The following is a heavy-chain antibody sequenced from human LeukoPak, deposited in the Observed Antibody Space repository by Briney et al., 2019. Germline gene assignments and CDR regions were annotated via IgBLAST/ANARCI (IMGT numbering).Heavy chain of an antibody. J-gene: IGHJ2*01. V-gene: IGHV4-4*07. CDR2: IYTSGST. CDR3: ARALDSSSWPSWYFDL. Sequence: PSETLSLTCTVSGGSISSYYWSWIRQPAGKGLEWIGRIYTSGSTNYNPSLKSRVTMSVDTSKNQFSLKLSSVTAADTAAYYCARALDSSSWPSWYFDLWGRGTLVTVSS. CDR1: GGSISSYY. D-gene: IGHD6-13*01.